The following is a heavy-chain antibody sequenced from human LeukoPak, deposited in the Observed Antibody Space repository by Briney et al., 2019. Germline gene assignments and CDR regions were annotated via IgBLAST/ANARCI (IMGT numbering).Heavy chain of an antibody. Sequence: GASVKVSCKASGYTFTSYDINWVRQATGQELEWMGWMNPNSGNTGYAQKFQGRVTITRNTSISTAYMELSSLRSEDTAVYYCARGLGQHYDYVWGSYRTYYMDVWGKGTTVTVSS. CDR2: MNPNSGNT. J-gene: IGHJ6*03. CDR1: GYTFTSYD. V-gene: IGHV1-8*03. CDR3: ARGLGQHYDYVWGSYRTYYMDV. D-gene: IGHD3-16*02.